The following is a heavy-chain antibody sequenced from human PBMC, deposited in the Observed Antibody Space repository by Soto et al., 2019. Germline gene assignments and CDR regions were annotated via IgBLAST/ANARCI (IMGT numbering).Heavy chain of an antibody. Sequence: SETLSLTCAVYGGSFSGYYWSWIRQPPGKGLEWIGEINHSGRTNYNPSLKSRVSISVDTSKNQFSLRLSSVTAADTAVYYCASQRPTVTTFDYWGQGTPVTVSS. J-gene: IGHJ4*02. CDR2: INHSGRT. D-gene: IGHD4-17*01. CDR1: GGSFSGYY. V-gene: IGHV4-34*01. CDR3: ASQRPTVTTFDY.